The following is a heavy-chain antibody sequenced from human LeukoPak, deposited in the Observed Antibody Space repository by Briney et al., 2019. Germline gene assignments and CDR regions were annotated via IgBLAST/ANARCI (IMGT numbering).Heavy chain of an antibody. Sequence: SETLSLTCTVSGGSISSYYWSWVRQPPGKGLEWIGYIYYSGSTNYNPSLKSRVTISVDTSKNQFSLKLSSVTAADTAVYYCARHEAAAGIDYWDQGTLVTVSS. CDR2: IYYSGST. J-gene: IGHJ4*02. CDR3: ARHEAAAGIDY. V-gene: IGHV4-59*08. D-gene: IGHD6-13*01. CDR1: GGSISSYY.